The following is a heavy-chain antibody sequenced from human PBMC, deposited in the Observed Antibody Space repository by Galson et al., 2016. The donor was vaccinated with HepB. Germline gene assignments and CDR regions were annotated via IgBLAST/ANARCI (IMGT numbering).Heavy chain of an antibody. D-gene: IGHD2-21*02. V-gene: IGHV3-30*03. J-gene: IGHJ4*02. CDR3: ASSVVTAPPDF. Sequence: SLRLSCAASGFTFSSYGMHWVRQAPGKGLEWVAFTSFDGSYKYYAGSVKGRFTISRDNSRNTLFLQMNSLRFEDTAVYSCASSVVTAPPDFWGQGTLVTVSS. CDR2: TSFDGSYK. CDR1: GFTFSSYG.